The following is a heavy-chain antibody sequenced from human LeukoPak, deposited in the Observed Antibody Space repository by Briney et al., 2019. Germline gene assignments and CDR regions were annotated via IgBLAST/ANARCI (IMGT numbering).Heavy chain of an antibody. Sequence: GGSLRLSCAASGFTFSSYEMNWVRQAPGKGLEWVSYISSSGSTIYYADSVKGRFTISRDNAKNSLYLQMNSLRAEDTAVYYCARVIWFGEPHYWGQGTLVTVSS. V-gene: IGHV3-48*03. J-gene: IGHJ4*02. D-gene: IGHD3-10*01. CDR2: ISSSGSTI. CDR1: GFTFSSYE. CDR3: ARVIWFGEPHY.